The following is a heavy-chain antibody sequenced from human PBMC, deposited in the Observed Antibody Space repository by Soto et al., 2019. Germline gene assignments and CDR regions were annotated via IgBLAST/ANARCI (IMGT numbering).Heavy chain of an antibody. CDR1: GGSFSGYY. CDR3: ARGQALFPFDP. D-gene: IGHD2-21*01. CDR2: INHSGST. V-gene: IGHV4-34*01. Sequence: SETLSLTCAVYGGSFSGYYWSWIRQPPGKVLEWIGEINHSGSTNYNPSLKSRVTISVDTSKNQFSLKLSSVTAADTAVYYCARGQALFPFDPWGQGTLVNISS. J-gene: IGHJ5*02.